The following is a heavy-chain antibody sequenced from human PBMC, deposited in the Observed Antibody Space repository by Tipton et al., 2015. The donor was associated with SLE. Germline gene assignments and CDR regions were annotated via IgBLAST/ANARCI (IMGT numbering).Heavy chain of an antibody. CDR1: GYTFIDNY. D-gene: IGHD3-3*01. J-gene: IGHJ4*02. CDR2: IDPIRGDT. V-gene: IGHV1-2*02. CDR3: ARDSGGDYDYYFES. Sequence: QSGAEVKKPGASVKVSCTASGYTFIDNYMHWVRQAPGQGLEWMGWIDPIRGDTSYAQKFQGRVNLTLDTSTSTAYMDLTSLKADDTAVDYCARDSGGDYDYYFESWGQGTLVTVSS.